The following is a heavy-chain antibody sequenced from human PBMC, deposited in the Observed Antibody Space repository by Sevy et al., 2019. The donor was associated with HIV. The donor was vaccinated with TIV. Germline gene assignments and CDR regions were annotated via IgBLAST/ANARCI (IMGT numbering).Heavy chain of an antibody. CDR2: FYYSRST. J-gene: IGHJ6*02. V-gene: IGHV4-59*01. Sequence: SETLSLTCTVSGGSMSGYYWSWIRQPPGKGLEWIGYFYYSRSTNYNPSLKSRVTLSVETSRNHSSLKLRSVTAADTAVYYCARASPEYYYGLDVWGHGTTVTVSS. CDR3: ARASPEYYYGLDV. CDR1: GGSMSGYY.